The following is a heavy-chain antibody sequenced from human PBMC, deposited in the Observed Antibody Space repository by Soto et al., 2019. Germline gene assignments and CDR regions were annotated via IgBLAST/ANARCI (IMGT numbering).Heavy chain of an antibody. D-gene: IGHD3-3*01. CDR2: ISAYNGNT. CDR3: ARGGFLGWLLSTYYYYGMAV. Sequence: QVQLVQSGAEVKKPGASVKVSCKASGYTFTSYGISWVRQAPGQGLEWMGWISAYNGNTNYAQKLQGRVTMTTDTSTSTASRELRSVRSDATALYYCARGGFLGWLLSTYYYYGMAVWGQGTTVTVSS. CDR1: GYTFTSYG. V-gene: IGHV1-18*04. J-gene: IGHJ6*02.